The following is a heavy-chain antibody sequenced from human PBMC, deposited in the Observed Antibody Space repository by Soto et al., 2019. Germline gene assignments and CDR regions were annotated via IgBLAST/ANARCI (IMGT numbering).Heavy chain of an antibody. CDR1: GLTFGSSG. CDR3: AQLKEHFSVC. V-gene: IGHV3-23*01. J-gene: IGHJ4*02. D-gene: IGHD2-15*01. Sequence: GGSLRLSCAASGLTFGSSGMIWVRQAPGKGLEWVSAIGASGDTTYYADSVKGQFTVSRDNSKNTVSLQMNSLRAEDAAVYFCAQLKEHFSVCWGQGTLVTVSS. CDR2: IGASGDTT.